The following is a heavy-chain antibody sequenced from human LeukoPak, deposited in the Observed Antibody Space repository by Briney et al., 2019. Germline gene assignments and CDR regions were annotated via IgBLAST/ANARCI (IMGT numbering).Heavy chain of an antibody. Sequence: SETLSLTCTVSGYSISSGFYWGWIRQPPGKGLEWIGSIYHSGSTYNNPSLTSRLTMSVDTSKNRFSLKLSSVTAADTAVYYCASSRDGYSLDYWGQGTLVTVSS. V-gene: IGHV4-38-2*02. CDR1: GYSISSGFY. CDR2: IYHSGST. J-gene: IGHJ4*02. D-gene: IGHD5-24*01. CDR3: ASSRDGYSLDY.